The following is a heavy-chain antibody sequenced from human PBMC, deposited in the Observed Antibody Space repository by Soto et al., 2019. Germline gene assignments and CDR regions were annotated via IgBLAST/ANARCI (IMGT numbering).Heavy chain of an antibody. CDR2: IYHSGST. J-gene: IGHJ5*02. CDR3: ATFSGFFTISPYDA. CDR1: GGSISSVNW. D-gene: IGHD2-8*01. V-gene: IGHV4-4*02. Sequence: QVHLQESGPGLVKPSETLSLICGVSGGSISSVNWWSWVRQSPGKGVEWIGEIYHSGSTNYNPSLKSRVTMSVDKSKNQFSLQLTSGTAADTAVYYCATFSGFFTISPYDAWGQGILVTVSS.